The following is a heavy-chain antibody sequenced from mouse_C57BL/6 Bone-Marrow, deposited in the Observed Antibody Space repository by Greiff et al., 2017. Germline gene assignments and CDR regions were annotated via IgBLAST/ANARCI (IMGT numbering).Heavy chain of an antibody. V-gene: IGHV1-22*01. D-gene: IGHD1-1*01. CDR3: ARESFTGFPFDY. Sequence: EVMLVESGPELVKPGASVKMSCKASGYTFTDYNMHWVKQSHGKSLEWIGYINPNNGGTSYNQKFKGKATLTVNKSSSTAYMELRSLTSEDSAVYYCARESFTGFPFDYWGQGTTLTVSS. CDR2: INPNNGGT. CDR1: GYTFTDYN. J-gene: IGHJ2*01.